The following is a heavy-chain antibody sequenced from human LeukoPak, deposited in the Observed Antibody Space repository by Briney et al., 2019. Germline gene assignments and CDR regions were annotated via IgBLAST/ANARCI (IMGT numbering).Heavy chain of an antibody. D-gene: IGHD1-26*01. CDR3: EADGPNSGSYYGRSEYGMDV. J-gene: IGHJ6*02. CDR2: IVVGSGNT. V-gene: IGHV1-58*01. Sequence: ASVKVSCKASGFTFTSSAVQWVRQARGQRLDWIGWIVVGSGNTNYAQKFQERVTITRDMSTSTAYMELSSLRSEDTAVYYREADGPNSGSYYGRSEYGMDVWGQGTTVTVSS. CDR1: GFTFTSSA.